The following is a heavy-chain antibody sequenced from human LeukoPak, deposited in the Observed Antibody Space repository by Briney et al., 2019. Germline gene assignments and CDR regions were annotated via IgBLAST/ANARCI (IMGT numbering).Heavy chain of an antibody. D-gene: IGHD3-10*01. CDR3: IHYYGSGSYFQLGFQH. Sequence: GGSLRLSCTASGFTFGDYAMSWFRQAPGKGLEWVGFIRSKAYGGTTEYAASVKGRFTISRDDSKSIAYLQMNSLKTEDTAVYYCIHYYGSGSYFQLGFQHWGQGTLVTVSS. CDR2: IRSKAYGGTT. CDR1: GFTFGDYA. V-gene: IGHV3-49*03. J-gene: IGHJ1*01.